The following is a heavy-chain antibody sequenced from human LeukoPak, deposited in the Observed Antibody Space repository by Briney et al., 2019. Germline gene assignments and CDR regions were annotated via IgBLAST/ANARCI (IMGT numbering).Heavy chain of an antibody. J-gene: IGHJ4*02. V-gene: IGHV5-51*01. CDR3: ARQNIAVSASDY. Sequence: GESLKISCKGSGYSFNTYWIGWVRQMPGKGLEWVGIIYPGDSNTRYSPSFQGQVTISADKSISTAYLQWSSLKASDTAMYYCARQNIAVSASDYWGQGTLATVSS. CDR1: GYSFNTYW. CDR2: IYPGDSNT. D-gene: IGHD6-19*01.